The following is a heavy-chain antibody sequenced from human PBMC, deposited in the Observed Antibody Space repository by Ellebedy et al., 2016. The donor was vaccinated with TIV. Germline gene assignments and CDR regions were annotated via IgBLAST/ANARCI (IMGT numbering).Heavy chain of an antibody. V-gene: IGHV3-48*02. CDR3: VRDGITSAVGTIFFQE. CDR2: ISSTGSTI. Sequence: LSLTCXASGFEFSGYPMNWVRQAPGQGLEWVSYISSTGSTIYYADSVKGRFTIARDNAENSLYLQMNSLGDDDTAVYYCVRDGITSAVGTIFFQEWGQGALVTVSS. D-gene: IGHD1-7*01. CDR1: GFEFSGYP. J-gene: IGHJ1*01.